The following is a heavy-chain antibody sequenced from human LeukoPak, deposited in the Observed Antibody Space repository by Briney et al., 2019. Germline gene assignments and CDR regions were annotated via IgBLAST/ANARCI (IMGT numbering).Heavy chain of an antibody. CDR1: RFTFEDYA. CDR2: ISWNRGGI. J-gene: IGHJ4*02. Sequence: PGGSLRLSCADSRFTFEDYAMQSVRQAPGEGLERVSGISWNRGGIGYADSVKGRFTISRDNAKNSLYLQMNCLRAADTALYCCVKGKKMTVAGLFVYWGQGTLVTVSS. V-gene: IGHV3-9*01. CDR3: VKGKKMTVAGLFVY. D-gene: IGHD6-19*01.